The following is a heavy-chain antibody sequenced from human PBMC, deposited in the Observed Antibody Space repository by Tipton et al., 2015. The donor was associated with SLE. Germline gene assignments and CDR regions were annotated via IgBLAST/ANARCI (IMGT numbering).Heavy chain of an antibody. CDR2: IYTSGST. CDR1: GGSISSGSYY. CDR3: ARGIGSSWGHY. J-gene: IGHJ4*02. Sequence: LRLSCTVSGGSISSGSYYWSWIRQPAGKGLEWIGRIYTSGSTNFNPSLKSRVTISIDTPKNKFSLKLSSVTAADTAVYYCARGIGSSWGHYWGQGALVTVSS. V-gene: IGHV4-61*02. D-gene: IGHD6-13*01.